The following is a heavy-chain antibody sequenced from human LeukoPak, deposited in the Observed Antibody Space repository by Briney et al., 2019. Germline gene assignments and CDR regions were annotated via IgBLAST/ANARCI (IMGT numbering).Heavy chain of an antibody. CDR1: GYTFSGFY. Sequence: GASVKVSCKASGYTFSGFYVDWVRQAPGQGLEWMGIIKVSGGRTEYAQKFQGRVTVARDMSTSTVYMELNNLRSEDTAVYYCAREPPESYYFDNWGQGTLVTVSS. CDR2: IKVSGGRT. CDR3: AREPPESYYFDN. J-gene: IGHJ4*02. V-gene: IGHV1-46*01.